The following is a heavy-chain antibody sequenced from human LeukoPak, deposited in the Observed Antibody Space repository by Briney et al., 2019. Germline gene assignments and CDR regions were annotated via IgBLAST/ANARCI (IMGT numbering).Heavy chain of an antibody. D-gene: IGHD3-10*01. V-gene: IGHV4-61*01. Sequence: SETLSLTCTVSGGSVSSGSYYWSWIRQPPGKGLEWIGYIYYSGSTNYNPSLKCRVTISVDTSKNQFSLKLSPVTAADTAVYYCARAAATMADAFDIWGQGTMVTVSS. CDR1: GGSVSSGSYY. CDR3: ARAAATMADAFDI. CDR2: IYYSGST. J-gene: IGHJ3*02.